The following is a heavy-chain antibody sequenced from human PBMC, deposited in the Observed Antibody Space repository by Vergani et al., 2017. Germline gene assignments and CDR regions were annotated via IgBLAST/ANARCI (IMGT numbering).Heavy chain of an antibody. V-gene: IGHV4-34*01. CDR1: GGSLSGKF. Sequence: QVQLQQWGAGLLKPSETLSLTCAVSGGSLSGKFWAWLRQPPGKGLEWIGEVNHRGTTNSNPSLKSRVIISSDTSKNQFALQLSSVTAADSAVYYCAREISGRGYYYYYMDVWGKGITVTVSS. D-gene: IGHD6-13*01. J-gene: IGHJ6*03. CDR2: VNHRGTT. CDR3: AREISGRGYYYYYMDV.